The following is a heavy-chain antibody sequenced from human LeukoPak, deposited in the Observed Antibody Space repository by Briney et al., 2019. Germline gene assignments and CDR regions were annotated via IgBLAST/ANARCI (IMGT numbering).Heavy chain of an antibody. D-gene: IGHD6-19*01. J-gene: IGHJ6*02. V-gene: IGHV1-2*02. CDR1: GYTFTGYY. Sequence: ASVKVSCKASGYTFTGYYMHWVRQAPGQGLEWMGWINPNSGGTNHAQKFQGRVTMTRDTSISTAYMELSRLRSDDTAVYYCATHPRGSGWYYGMDVWGQGTTVTVSS. CDR3: ATHPRGSGWYYGMDV. CDR2: INPNSGGT.